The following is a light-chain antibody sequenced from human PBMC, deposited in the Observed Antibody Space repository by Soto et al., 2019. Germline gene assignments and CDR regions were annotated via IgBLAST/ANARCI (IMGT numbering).Light chain of an antibody. J-gene: IGLJ2*01. CDR3: CSYAGSSTV. CDR1: SSDVGSYNL. V-gene: IGLV2-23*01. CDR2: EGS. Sequence: QSALTQPGSVSGSPGQSITISCTGTSSDVGSYNLVSWYQQHPGKAPKLMIYEGSKRPSGVSNRFSGSKSGNTASLTISGLQAEDAADYYCCSYAGSSTVFGGGTKLTVL.